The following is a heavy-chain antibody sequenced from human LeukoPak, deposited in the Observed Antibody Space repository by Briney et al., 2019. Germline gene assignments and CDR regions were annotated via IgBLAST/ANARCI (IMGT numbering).Heavy chain of an antibody. CDR2: IYWNDDK. D-gene: IGHD2-2*01. CDR3: AHRQGGYCSSTSCPEDAFDI. Sequence: SGPTLVNPTQTLTLTCTFSGFSLSTSGVGVGWIRQPPGKALEWLALIYWNDDKRYSPSLKSRLTITKDTSKNQVVLTMTNMDPVDTATYYCAHRQGGYCSSTSCPEDAFDIWGQGTMVTVSS. V-gene: IGHV2-5*01. CDR1: GFSLSTSGVG. J-gene: IGHJ3*02.